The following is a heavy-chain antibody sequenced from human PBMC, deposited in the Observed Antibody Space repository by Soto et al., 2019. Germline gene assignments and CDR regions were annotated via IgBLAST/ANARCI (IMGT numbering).Heavy chain of an antibody. V-gene: IGHV1-18*01. CDR1: GYTFTSYG. CDR2: ISAYNGNT. CDR3: ARDARRTAAAGTWWFDP. J-gene: IGHJ5*02. Sequence: QVQLVQSGAEVKKPGASVKVSCKASGYTFTSYGISWVRQAPGQGLEWLGWISAYNGNTNYAQKLQGRVTMTTDTSTSTAYMELRSLRSDDTAVYYCARDARRTAAAGTWWFDPWGQGTLVTVSS. D-gene: IGHD6-13*01.